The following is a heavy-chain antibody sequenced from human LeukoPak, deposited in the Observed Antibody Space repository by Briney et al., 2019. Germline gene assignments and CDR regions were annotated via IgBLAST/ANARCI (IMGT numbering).Heavy chain of an antibody. CDR1: GYSITSGYY. CDR3: ARAPRSGTRNWFDP. Sequence: KTSETLSLTCTVSGYSITSGYYWGWIRQPPGKGLEWIGSIYHSGSTFYNPSLKSRVTMSVDTSKNQFSLKVSSVTAADTAVYYCARAPRSGTRNWFDPWGQGTPVTVSS. D-gene: IGHD3-22*01. V-gene: IGHV4-38-2*02. J-gene: IGHJ5*02. CDR2: IYHSGST.